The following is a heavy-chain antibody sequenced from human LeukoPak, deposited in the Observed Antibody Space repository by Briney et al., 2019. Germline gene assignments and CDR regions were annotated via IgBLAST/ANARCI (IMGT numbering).Heavy chain of an antibody. Sequence: GGSLRLSCAASGFTFSTYAMHWVRQAPGKGLEWVSVTSFDGTTKYYADSVKGRFTVSRDNSKNTLILQMNSLRAEDTAVYYCARGSSTNCYGGNCFYYYMAVWGKGTTVTVSS. CDR2: TSFDGTTK. CDR1: GFTFSTYA. CDR3: ARGSSTNCYGGNCFYYYMAV. V-gene: IGHV3-30*04. J-gene: IGHJ6*03. D-gene: IGHD2-2*01.